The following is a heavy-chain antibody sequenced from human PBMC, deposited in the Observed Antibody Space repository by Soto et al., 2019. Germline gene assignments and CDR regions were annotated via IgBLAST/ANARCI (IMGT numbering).Heavy chain of an antibody. CDR2: IYHSGST. J-gene: IGHJ4*02. CDR3: ARLNPGRQIDY. CDR1: GGSISSGGYS. Sequence: PSETLSLTCAVSGGSISSGGYSWSWIRQPPGKGLEWIGYIYHSGSTYYNPSLKSRVTISVDRSKNQFSLKLSSVTAADTAVYYCARLNPGRQIDYWGQGTLVTVSS. V-gene: IGHV4-30-2*01.